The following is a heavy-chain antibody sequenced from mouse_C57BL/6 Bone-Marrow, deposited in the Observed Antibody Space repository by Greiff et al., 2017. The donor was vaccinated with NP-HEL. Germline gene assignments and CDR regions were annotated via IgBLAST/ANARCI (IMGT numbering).Heavy chain of an antibody. CDR3: ARDEEGDFDY. Sequence: EVKLEESGGGLVKPGGSLKLSCAASGFTFSSYAMSWVRQTPEKRLEWVATISDGGSYTYYPDNVKGRFTISRDNAKNNLYLQMSHLKSEDTAMYYCARDEEGDFDYWGQGTTLTVSS. V-gene: IGHV5-4*01. CDR2: ISDGGSYT. CDR1: GFTFSSYA. J-gene: IGHJ2*01.